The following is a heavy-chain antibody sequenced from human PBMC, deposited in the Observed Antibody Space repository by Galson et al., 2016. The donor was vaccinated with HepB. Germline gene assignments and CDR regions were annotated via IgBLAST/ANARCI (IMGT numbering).Heavy chain of an antibody. Sequence: SVKVSCKASGGMYSSYAISWVRQAPGQGLEWMGGIIPIFGTTYYAQKFQGRVTITADKSTSTAYMELSSLRSEETAVYYSTRRDSSSFYNAYNWFDPWGQGTLVTVSS. D-gene: IGHD3-22*01. CDR3: TRRDSSSFYNAYNWFDP. CDR1: GGMYSSYA. J-gene: IGHJ5*02. V-gene: IGHV1-69*06. CDR2: IIPIFGTT.